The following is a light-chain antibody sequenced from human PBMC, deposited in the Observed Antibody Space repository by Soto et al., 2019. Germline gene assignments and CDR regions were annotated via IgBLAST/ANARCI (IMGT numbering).Light chain of an antibody. CDR2: AAS. J-gene: IGKJ4*01. CDR1: QGISSW. V-gene: IGKV1-12*01. Sequence: DIQMTQSPSSVSASVGDRVTITCRASQGISSWVAWYQQKPGKAPKLLVFAASSLQSGVPSRFSGSRSGTDFTLPIISLQPEDVATYFCQQADSFPLTLGGGTKVEIK. CDR3: QQADSFPLT.